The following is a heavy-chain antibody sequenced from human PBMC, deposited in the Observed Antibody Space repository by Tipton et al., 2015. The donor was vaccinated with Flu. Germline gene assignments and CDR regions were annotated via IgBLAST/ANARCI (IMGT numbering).Heavy chain of an antibody. CDR1: GEALGTHY. V-gene: IGHV4-4*07. D-gene: IGHD4-17*01. CDR3: ARLPRHYGDYPLDY. Sequence: GEALGTHYWTWFRQPAGERLEWIGRIFATGTATYNPSLRSRVTTSVDTSKNQFSLNLTSVTAADTTVYYCARLPRHYGDYPLDYWGPGIMVTVSS. J-gene: IGHJ4*01. CDR2: IFATGTA.